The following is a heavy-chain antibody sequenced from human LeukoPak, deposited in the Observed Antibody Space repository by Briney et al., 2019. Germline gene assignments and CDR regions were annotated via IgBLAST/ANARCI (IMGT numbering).Heavy chain of an antibody. CDR1: GFTFSNYG. J-gene: IGHJ4*02. Sequence: GGSLRLSCADSGFTFSNYGMHWVRQTPDKELEWVAAISNDGSKIQYADSVKGRFTISRDKSKNTLYLQMNSLRVEDTALYYCAKPMFYDFWSGLDYWGQGTLVTVSS. CDR2: ISNDGSKI. V-gene: IGHV3-30*18. D-gene: IGHD3-3*01. CDR3: AKPMFYDFWSGLDY.